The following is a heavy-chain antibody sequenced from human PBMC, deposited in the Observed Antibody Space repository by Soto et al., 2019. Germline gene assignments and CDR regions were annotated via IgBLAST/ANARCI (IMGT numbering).Heavy chain of an antibody. CDR3: ARDGVPGGSDYLDAFDI. J-gene: IGHJ3*02. CDR2: IKQDGSEK. CDR1: GFTFSSYW. D-gene: IGHD3-10*01. Sequence: PGGSLRLSCAASGFTFSSYWMSWVRQAPGKGLEWVANIKQDGSEKYYVDSVKGRFTISRDNAKNSLYLQMNSLRAEDTAVYYCARDGVPGGSDYLDAFDIWGQGTMVTVSS. V-gene: IGHV3-7*01.